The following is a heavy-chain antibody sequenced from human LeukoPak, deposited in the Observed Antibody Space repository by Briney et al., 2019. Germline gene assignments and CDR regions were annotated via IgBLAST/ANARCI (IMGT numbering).Heavy chain of an antibody. CDR1: GGSISSYY. CDR2: ICYSGST. J-gene: IGHJ3*02. CDR3: SRPGVRATYAFDI. V-gene: IGHV4-59*08. Sequence: PSETLTLTCTVSGGSISSYYWSWIRQPPGKGLEWIGYICYSGSTKYYPSLKSRVTIFVETSKNQFLLTQRYGTAAEPAVFYCSRPGVRATYAFDIWGQGTMVTVSS. D-gene: IGHD1-26*01.